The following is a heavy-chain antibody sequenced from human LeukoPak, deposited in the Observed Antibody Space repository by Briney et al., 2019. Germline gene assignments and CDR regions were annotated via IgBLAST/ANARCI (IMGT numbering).Heavy chain of an antibody. J-gene: IGHJ6*02. Sequence: PGGTLRLSCAASGFTFDYSAMTWARQAPEKGLEWVSTINTGDITFYANSVKGRFTISRDNSKNALFLQMNSLRAEDTAIYYCAKDPPPSLRYFDYGMDVWGQGTTVTVSS. CDR1: GFTFDYSA. V-gene: IGHV3-23*01. D-gene: IGHD3-9*01. CDR2: INTGDIT. CDR3: AKDPPPSLRYFDYGMDV.